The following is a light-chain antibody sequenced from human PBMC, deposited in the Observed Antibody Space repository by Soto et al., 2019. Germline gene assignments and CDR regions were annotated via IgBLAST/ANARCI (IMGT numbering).Light chain of an antibody. CDR3: QDYGTSWT. CDR1: QSVGNSH. V-gene: IGKV3-20*01. Sequence: PGERATLSCRASQSVGNSHVAWYQQRRGLPPRLLIYGASNRATGIPDRFSGSGSGADFTLTISRLEPEDFAVYYCQDYGTSWTFGQGTKVDIK. CDR2: GAS. J-gene: IGKJ1*01.